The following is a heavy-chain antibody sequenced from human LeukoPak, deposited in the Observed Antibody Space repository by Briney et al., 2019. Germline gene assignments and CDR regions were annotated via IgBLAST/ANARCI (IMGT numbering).Heavy chain of an antibody. CDR1: GYTFTSYG. J-gene: IGHJ4*02. V-gene: IGHV1-18*01. CDR3: ARDGTSTDDY. CDR2: ISTYNGNT. D-gene: IGHD2-2*01. Sequence: ASVKVSCKASGYTFTSYGITWVRQAPGQGLEWMGWISTYNGNTNCAQKFQGRVTMTTDTPTSTVYMELRSLRSDDTAVYYCARDGTSTDDYWGQGTLVTVSS.